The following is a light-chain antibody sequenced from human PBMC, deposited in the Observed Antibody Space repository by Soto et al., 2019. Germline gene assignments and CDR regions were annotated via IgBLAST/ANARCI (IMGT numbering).Light chain of an antibody. V-gene: IGKV3-20*01. J-gene: IGKJ1*01. CDR1: ESVSSSF. CDR3: QQYGTSPT. CDR2: GAS. Sequence: EIVLTQSPGTLSLSPGERATLSCRASESVSSSFLAWYQQKHGQAPRLLIYGASSRATGIPDRFSGSGSGTDFTLTISRLETEDIAVYYCQQYGTSPTCGQGTKVEIK.